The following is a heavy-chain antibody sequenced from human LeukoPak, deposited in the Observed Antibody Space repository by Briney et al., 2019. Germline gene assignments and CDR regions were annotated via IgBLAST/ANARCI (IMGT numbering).Heavy chain of an antibody. J-gene: IGHJ4*02. CDR1: GFSFAYYA. V-gene: IGHV3-43*02. CDR2: ITANGDST. Sequence: PGGSLRLSCAASGFSFAYYAMHWVRQAPGKGLEWVSLITANGDSTYYADSVKGRFTISRDNAKNTVYLQMNSLRAEDTAVYYCARTLSGYADYWGQGTLVTVSS. CDR3: ARTLSGYADY. D-gene: IGHD3-22*01.